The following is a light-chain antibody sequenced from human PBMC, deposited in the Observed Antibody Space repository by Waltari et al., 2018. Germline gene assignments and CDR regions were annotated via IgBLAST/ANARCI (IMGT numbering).Light chain of an antibody. CDR2: STN. CDR1: PGAVTSDNH. V-gene: IGLV7-43*01. J-gene: IGLJ3*02. Sequence: QTVVTQEPSLTVSPGGTLTLTCASSPGAVTSDNHPSWFQQKPGHSPRPLIYSTNRKHSWTPARFLGSLLGGKAALTLSGVQPEDEADYYCLLYYGSVWVFGGGTKLTVL. CDR3: LLYYGSVWV.